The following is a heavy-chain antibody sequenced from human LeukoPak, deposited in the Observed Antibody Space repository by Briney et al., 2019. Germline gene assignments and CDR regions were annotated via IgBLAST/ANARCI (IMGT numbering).Heavy chain of an antibody. J-gene: IGHJ6*02. CDR1: GFTFSSYG. D-gene: IGHD3-10*01. V-gene: IGHV3-30*18. CDR2: ISYDGSNK. CDR3: ANLPAPGTMVRGVIKGSPYYYYGMDV. Sequence: GGSLRLSCAASGFTFSSYGMHWVRQAPGKGLEWVAVISYDGSNKYYADSVKGRFTISRDNPKNTLYLQMNSLRAEDTAVYYCANLPAPGTMVRGVIKGSPYYYYGMDVWGQGTTVTVSS.